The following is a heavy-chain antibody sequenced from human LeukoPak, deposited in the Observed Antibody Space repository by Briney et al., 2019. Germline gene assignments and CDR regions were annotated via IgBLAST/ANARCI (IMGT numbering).Heavy chain of an antibody. J-gene: IGHJ5*02. CDR2: MNPNSGNT. CDR1: GYTFTSYD. D-gene: IGHD6-13*01. CDR3: ARVVYSSSWFRRENWFDP. V-gene: IGHV1-8*01. Sequence: ASVKVSCKASGYTFTSYDINWVRQATGQGLEWMGRMNPNSGNTGYAQKFQGRVTMTRNTSISTAYMELSSLRSEDTAVYYCARVVYSSSWFRRENWFDPWGQGTLVTVSS.